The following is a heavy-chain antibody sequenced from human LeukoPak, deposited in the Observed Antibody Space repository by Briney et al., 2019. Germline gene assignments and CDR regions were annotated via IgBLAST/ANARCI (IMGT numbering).Heavy chain of an antibody. CDR1: GGSISSYY. V-gene: IGHV4-59*08. J-gene: IGHJ5*02. CDR3: ARQRYYYGSGSPRHWFDP. Sequence: KPSETLSLTCTVSGGSISSYYWNWIRQPPGKGLEWIGYIYYSGSTNYNPSLKSRVTISVDTSKNQFSLKLNSVTAADTAVYYCARQRYYYGSGSPRHWFDPWGQGILVTVSS. CDR2: IYYSGST. D-gene: IGHD3-10*01.